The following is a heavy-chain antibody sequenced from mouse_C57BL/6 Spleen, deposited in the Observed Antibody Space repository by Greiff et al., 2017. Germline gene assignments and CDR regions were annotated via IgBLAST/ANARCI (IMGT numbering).Heavy chain of an antibody. Sequence: EVQLQQSGPELVKPGASVKISCKASGYTFTDYYMNWVKQSHGKSLEWIGDINPNNGGTSYNQKFKGKATLTVDKSSSTAYMELRSLTSEDSAVYYCARRIYYGYDSYAMDYWGQGTSVTVSS. CDR2: INPNNGGT. CDR3: ARRIYYGYDSYAMDY. V-gene: IGHV1-26*01. CDR1: GYTFTDYY. J-gene: IGHJ4*01. D-gene: IGHD2-2*01.